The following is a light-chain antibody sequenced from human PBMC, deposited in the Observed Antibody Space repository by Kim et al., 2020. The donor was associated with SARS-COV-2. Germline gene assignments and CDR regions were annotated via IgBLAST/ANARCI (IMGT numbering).Light chain of an antibody. Sequence: GASVTLTCPLSSGHSSYAIALHQQRPEKGPRYLMKVTTDGSHNKGDGIPDRFSGSSSGAERYLTISSLQSEDEADYYCQTYGTGGVFGGGTKLTVL. CDR1: SGHSSYA. V-gene: IGLV4-69*01. CDR2: VTTDGSH. CDR3: QTYGTGGV. J-gene: IGLJ3*02.